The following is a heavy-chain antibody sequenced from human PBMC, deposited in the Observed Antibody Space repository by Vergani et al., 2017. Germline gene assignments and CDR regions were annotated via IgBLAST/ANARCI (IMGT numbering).Heavy chain of an antibody. CDR3: ARDPHSYGGNEVDY. D-gene: IGHD4-23*01. Sequence: EVQLVESGGGLVQPGGSLRLSCAASGFTFSSYWMHWVRQAPGKGLVWVALINIEGSDTNYADSVKGRFTISRDNAKNTLYLQMNSLRAEDTAVYYCARDPHSYGGNEVDYWGQGTLVTVSS. V-gene: IGHV3-74*01. CDR2: INIEGSDT. J-gene: IGHJ4*02. CDR1: GFTFSSYW.